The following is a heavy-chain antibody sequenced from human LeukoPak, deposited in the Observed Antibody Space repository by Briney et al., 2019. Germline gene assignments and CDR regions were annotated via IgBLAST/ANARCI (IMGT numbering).Heavy chain of an antibody. J-gene: IGHJ3*02. CDR1: GFTFSRYW. D-gene: IGHD1-26*01. V-gene: IGHV3-74*01. Sequence: GGSLRLSCAASGFTFSRYWMHWVRHAPGKGLVRVSRINNDGSSTIYADSVKGRFTISRDNAKSTLYPQMNSLRAEDTAVYYCTRGGSPPEALGDAFDMWGQGTMVTVSS. CDR2: INNDGSST. CDR3: TRGGSPPEALGDAFDM.